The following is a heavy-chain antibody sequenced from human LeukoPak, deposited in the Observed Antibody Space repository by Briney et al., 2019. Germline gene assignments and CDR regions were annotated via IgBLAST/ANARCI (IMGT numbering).Heavy chain of an antibody. CDR1: GYTFTNFV. CDR3: ARGISFYHWFDP. Sequence: ASVKVSCKASGYTFTNFVIHWVRQAPGHRLEWMGWINTGNGNTKYSQKFQGRVTTTRDTSASTAYMELSSLTSEDTAVYYCARGISFYHWFDPWGQGTLVTVSS. CDR2: INTGNGNT. D-gene: IGHD3-16*01. V-gene: IGHV1-3*04. J-gene: IGHJ5*02.